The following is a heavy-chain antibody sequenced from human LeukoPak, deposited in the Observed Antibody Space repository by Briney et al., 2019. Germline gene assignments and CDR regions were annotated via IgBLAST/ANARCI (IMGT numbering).Heavy chain of an antibody. CDR3: ARVSTSSKKGSAFDI. V-gene: IGHV4-4*07. Sequence: PSETLSLTCTVSGGSISSYYWSWIRQPAGKGLEWIGRIYTSGSTNYNPSLKSRVTMSVDTSKNQFSLKLSSVTAADTAVYYCARVSTSSKKGSAFDIWGQGTMVTVSS. D-gene: IGHD2-2*01. J-gene: IGHJ3*02. CDR1: GGSISSYY. CDR2: IYTSGST.